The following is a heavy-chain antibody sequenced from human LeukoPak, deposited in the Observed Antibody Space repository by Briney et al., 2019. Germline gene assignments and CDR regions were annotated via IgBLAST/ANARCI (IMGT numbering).Heavy chain of an antibody. CDR2: ISGSGAST. D-gene: IGHD6-19*01. CDR3: AQIAVAGPGNY. CDR1: GFTFSSHA. J-gene: IGHJ4*02. Sequence: GGSLRLSCAASGFTFSSHAMSWVRQAPGKGLEWVSAISGSGASTYYADSVKGRFTISRDNSKNTLYLQMNSLRAEDTAVYYCAQIAVAGPGNYWGQGTLVTVSS. V-gene: IGHV3-23*01.